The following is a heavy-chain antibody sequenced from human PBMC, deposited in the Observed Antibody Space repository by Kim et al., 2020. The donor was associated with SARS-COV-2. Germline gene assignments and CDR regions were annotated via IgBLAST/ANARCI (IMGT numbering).Heavy chain of an antibody. J-gene: IGHJ6*02. CDR2: INTNTGNP. CDR1: GYTFTSYA. D-gene: IGHD3-10*01. V-gene: IGHV7-4-1*02. CDR3: ARVMVRGVIAYYYYGMDV. Sequence: ASVKVSCKASGYTFTSYAMNWVRQAPGQGLEWMGWINTNTGNPTYAQGFTGRFVFSLDTSVSTAYLQISSLKAEDTAVYYCARVMVRGVIAYYYYGMDVWGQGTTVTVSS.